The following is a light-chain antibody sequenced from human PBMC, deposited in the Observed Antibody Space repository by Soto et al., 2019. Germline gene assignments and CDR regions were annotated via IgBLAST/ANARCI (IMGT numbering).Light chain of an antibody. J-gene: IGKJ2*01. CDR3: QQYGNSKYI. CDR2: GAS. V-gene: IGKV3-20*01. CDR1: QSVSSTF. Sequence: EIVLTQSPGTVSLSPGERATLSCRASQSVSSTFLAWYQQKPGQAPRLLIYGASTRAAGIPDRFSGSGSGTDVTLTISRLEPEDFAVYYCQQYGNSKYIFGQGTKVEIK.